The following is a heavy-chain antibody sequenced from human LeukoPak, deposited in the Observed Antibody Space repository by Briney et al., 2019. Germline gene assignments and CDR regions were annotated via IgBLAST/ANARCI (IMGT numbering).Heavy chain of an antibody. CDR3: TTEDYYGSGSYDY. Sequence: GGSLRLSCAASGFTFSNAWMSWVRQAPGKGLEWVGRIKSKTDGGTTDYAAPVKGRFTISRDDSKNTLYLQMNSLKTEDTAVYYCTTEDYYGSGSYDYWGQGTLVTVSS. CDR1: GFTFSNAW. J-gene: IGHJ4*02. CDR2: IKSKTDGGTT. D-gene: IGHD3-10*01. V-gene: IGHV3-15*01.